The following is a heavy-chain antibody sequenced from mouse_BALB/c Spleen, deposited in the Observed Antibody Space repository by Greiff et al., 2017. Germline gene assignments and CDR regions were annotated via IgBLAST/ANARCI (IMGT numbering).Heavy chain of an antibody. CDR2: ISSGGSYT. Sequence: EVQLVESGGGLVKPGGSLKLSCAASGFTFSSYTMSWVRQTPEKRLEWVATISSGGSYTYYPDSVKGRFTISRDNAKNTLYLQMSSLKSEDTAMYYCTRDGGTATGFAYWGQGTLVTVSA. CDR3: TRDGGTATGFAY. J-gene: IGHJ3*01. D-gene: IGHD1-2*01. V-gene: IGHV5-6-4*01. CDR1: GFTFSSYT.